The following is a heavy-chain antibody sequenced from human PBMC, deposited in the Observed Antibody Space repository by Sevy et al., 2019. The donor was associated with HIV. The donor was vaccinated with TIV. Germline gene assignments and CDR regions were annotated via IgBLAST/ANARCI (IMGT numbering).Heavy chain of an antibody. J-gene: IGHJ6*02. V-gene: IGHV3-74*01. CDR3: ARDRVPKGYYYYYGMDV. CDR2: INSDGSST. Sequence: GGSLRLSCAASGFTLSSYWMHWVRQAPGKGLVWVSRINSDGSSTSYANSVKGRFTISRDNAKNTLYLQMNSLRAEDTAVYYCARDRVPKGYYYYYGMDVWGQGTTVTVSS. CDR1: GFTLSSYW.